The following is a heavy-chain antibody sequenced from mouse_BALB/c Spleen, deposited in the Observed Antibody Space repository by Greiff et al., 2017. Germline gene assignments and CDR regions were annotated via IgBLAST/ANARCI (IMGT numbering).Heavy chain of an antibody. D-gene: IGHD1-1*01. J-gene: IGHJ4*01. CDR1: GFAFSSYD. CDR2: ISSGGGST. V-gene: IGHV5-12-1*01. CDR3: ARQGYYGSFYAMDY. Sequence: EVQLVESGGGLVKPGGSLKLSCAASGFAFSSYDMSWVRQTPEKRLEWVAYISSGGGSTYYPDTVKGRFTISRDNAKNTLYLQMSSLKSEDTAMYYCARQGYYGSFYAMDYWGQGTSVTVSS.